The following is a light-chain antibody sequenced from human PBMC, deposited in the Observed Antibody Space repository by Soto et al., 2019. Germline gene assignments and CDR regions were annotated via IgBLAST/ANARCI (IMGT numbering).Light chain of an antibody. CDR1: QSVRSTY. CDR3: QQYNNWPLT. CDR2: GVS. V-gene: IGKV3-15*01. Sequence: EIVVSQCPVTLSVSPGERATLSGRASQSVRSTYLAWYQQKPGQAPRLLIFGVSTRATGIPARFTGSGSGTEFTLTISSLQSEDFAVYYCQQYNNWPLTFGRGTKVDIK. J-gene: IGKJ4*01.